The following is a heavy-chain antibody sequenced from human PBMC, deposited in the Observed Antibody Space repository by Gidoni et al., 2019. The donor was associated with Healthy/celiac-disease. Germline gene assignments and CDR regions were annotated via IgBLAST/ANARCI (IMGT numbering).Heavy chain of an antibody. CDR3: ARRHITMVRGVISYGMDV. V-gene: IGHV4-39*01. D-gene: IGHD3-10*01. J-gene: IGHJ6*02. Sequence: QLQLQESGPGLVKPSETLSLTCTVSGGSISSSSYYWGWIRQPPGKGLEWIGSIYYSGSTYYNPSLKSRVTISVDTSKNQFSLKLSSVTAADTAVYYCARRHITMVRGVISYGMDVWGQGTTVTVSS. CDR1: GGSISSSSYY. CDR2: IYYSGST.